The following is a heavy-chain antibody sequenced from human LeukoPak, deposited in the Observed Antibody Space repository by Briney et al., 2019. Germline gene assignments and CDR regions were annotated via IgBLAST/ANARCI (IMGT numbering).Heavy chain of an antibody. CDR1: GYTFTSYG. V-gene: IGHV1-18*01. J-gene: IGHJ4*02. CDR3: AREEYGYVWGSYRSEF. CDR2: ISPYNGNT. D-gene: IGHD3-16*02. Sequence: ASVKVSYKASGYTFTSYGISWVRQAPGQGLEWMGWISPYNGNTNYVQKLQGRVTMTTDTSTSTAYMELRSLRSDDTAVYYCAREEYGYVWGSYRSEFWGQGTLVTVSS.